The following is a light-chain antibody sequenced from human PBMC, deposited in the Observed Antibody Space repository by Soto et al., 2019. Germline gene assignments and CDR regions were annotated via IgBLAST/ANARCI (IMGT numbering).Light chain of an antibody. CDR3: QQRSNWSLT. CDR2: DAS. Sequence: EIVLTQSPATLSLSPGERATLSCRASQSVSSYLAWYQQKPGQAPRLLIYDASNRATGIPARFSGSGSGTDVTLTISSLEPEEFAVYYCQQRSNWSLTFGGGTKVEIK. CDR1: QSVSSY. J-gene: IGKJ4*01. V-gene: IGKV3-11*01.